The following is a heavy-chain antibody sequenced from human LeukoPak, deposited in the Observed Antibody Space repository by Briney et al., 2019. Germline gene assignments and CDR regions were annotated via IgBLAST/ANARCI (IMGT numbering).Heavy chain of an antibody. V-gene: IGHV3-66*01. J-gene: IGHJ4*02. CDR1: GFTFSSYS. Sequence: PGGSLRLSCAASGFTFSSYSMNWVRQAPGKGLEWVSVIYSGGSTYYADSVKGRFTISRDNSKNTLYLQMNSLRAEDTAVYYCARDRFSMIVHWGQGTLVTVSS. CDR2: IYSGGST. CDR3: ARDRFSMIVH. D-gene: IGHD3-22*01.